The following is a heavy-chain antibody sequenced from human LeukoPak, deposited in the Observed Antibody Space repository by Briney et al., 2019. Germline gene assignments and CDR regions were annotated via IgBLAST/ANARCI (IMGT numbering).Heavy chain of an antibody. Sequence: ASVKVSCKASEYTFTSYDINWVRQAPGQGLEWMGWISAYNGNTNYAQKLQGRVTMTTDTSTSTAYMELRSLRSDDTAVYYCARDMGSGYYMYWFDPWGQGTLVTVSS. CDR1: EYTFTSYD. D-gene: IGHD3-3*01. CDR3: ARDMGSGYYMYWFDP. V-gene: IGHV1-18*01. CDR2: ISAYNGNT. J-gene: IGHJ5*02.